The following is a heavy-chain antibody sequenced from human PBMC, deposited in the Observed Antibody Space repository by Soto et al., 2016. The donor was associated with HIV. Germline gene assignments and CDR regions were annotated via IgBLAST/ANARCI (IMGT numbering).Heavy chain of an antibody. D-gene: IGHD3-9*01. CDR2: INYSGST. CDR1: GGSINIGGYF. CDR3: ARDARGTGYQDF. J-gene: IGHJ4*02. Sequence: QVQLKESGPGLVKPSQTLSLTCTVSGGSINIGGYFYSWIRQHPGKGLEWIGYINYSGSTYYNPSLKSRSTISVDTSKNQLYLKVTDVTASDTAVYYCARDARGTGYQDFWGQGTLVFVSS. V-gene: IGHV4-31*03.